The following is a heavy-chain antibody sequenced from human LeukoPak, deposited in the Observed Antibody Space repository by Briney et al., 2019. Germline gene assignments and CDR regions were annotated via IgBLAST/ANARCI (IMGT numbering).Heavy chain of an antibody. Sequence: GGSLRLSCAASGFSLSSYVMSWVRQAPGKGLEWVSTISGSGGSTYYADSVKGRFIISRDNSKNTLYLQMNSLRAEDTAVYYCAKATYSSSWNLYFDYWGQGTLVTVSS. J-gene: IGHJ4*02. V-gene: IGHV3-23*01. D-gene: IGHD6-13*01. CDR1: GFSLSSYV. CDR3: AKATYSSSWNLYFDY. CDR2: ISGSGGST.